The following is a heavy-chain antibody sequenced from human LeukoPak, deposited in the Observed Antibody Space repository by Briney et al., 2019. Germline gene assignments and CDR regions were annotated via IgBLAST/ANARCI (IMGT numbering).Heavy chain of an antibody. D-gene: IGHD3-16*01. J-gene: IGHJ4*02. Sequence: GGSLRLSCAASGYTFSSYWMHWVRQAPGKGLVWVSRINSDGSSTSYADSVKGRFTISRDNAKNTLYLQMNSLRAEDTAVYYCAREVYDCVWGILGYWGQGTLVTVSS. CDR3: AREVYDCVWGILGY. CDR1: GYTFSSYW. V-gene: IGHV3-74*01. CDR2: INSDGSST.